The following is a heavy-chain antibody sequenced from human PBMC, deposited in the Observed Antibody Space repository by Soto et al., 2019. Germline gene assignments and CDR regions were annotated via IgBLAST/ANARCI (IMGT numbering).Heavy chain of an antibody. Sequence: PGGSLRLSCAASGFTFSSYAMSWVRQAPGKGLEWVSAISGSGGSTYYADSVKGRFTISRDNSKNTLYLQMNSLRAEDTAVFYCAKDLYSGSYYGSTSYFDYWGQGTLVTVSS. CDR3: AKDLYSGSYYGSTSYFDY. D-gene: IGHD1-26*01. J-gene: IGHJ4*02. CDR1: GFTFSSYA. V-gene: IGHV3-23*01. CDR2: ISGSGGST.